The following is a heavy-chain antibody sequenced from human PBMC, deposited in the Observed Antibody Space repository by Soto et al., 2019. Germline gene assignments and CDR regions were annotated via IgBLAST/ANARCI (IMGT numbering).Heavy chain of an antibody. CDR3: AKKVSFWIGFLYYYGMDV. CDR2: ISGSGGRT. V-gene: IGHV3-23*01. J-gene: IGHJ6*02. D-gene: IGHD3-3*01. CDR1: GFTFSSYA. Sequence: EVQLLESGGGLVQPGGSLILSCAASGFTFSSYAMSWVRQAPGKVLAWVSAISGSGGRTYYADSVKGRCTISRDNSKNPLYLQMNSLRAEDTALYYCAKKVSFWIGFLYYYGMDVCGQGTTVTVSS.